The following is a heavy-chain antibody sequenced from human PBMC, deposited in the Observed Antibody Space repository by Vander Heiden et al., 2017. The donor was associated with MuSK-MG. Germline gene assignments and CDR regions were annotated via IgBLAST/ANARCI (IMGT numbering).Heavy chain of an antibody. Sequence: QVQLVESGGCLVKPGESLRLSCAASGFTSSDSYMSWVRQTPGKGLEWISYVSTSSSYTYYADSVKGRFTISRDNAKNSVSLQMDSLRADDTAVYYCAGGEMTPDFEYWGRGTQVSVSS. V-gene: IGHV3-11*05. CDR1: GFTSSDSY. CDR2: VSTSSSYT. CDR3: AGGEMTPDFEY. D-gene: IGHD7-27*01. J-gene: IGHJ4*02.